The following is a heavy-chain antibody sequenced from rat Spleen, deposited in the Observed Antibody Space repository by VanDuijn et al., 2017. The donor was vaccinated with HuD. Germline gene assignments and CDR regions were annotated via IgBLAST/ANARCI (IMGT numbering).Heavy chain of an antibody. J-gene: IGHJ4*01. V-gene: IGHV5-22*01. CDR1: GFTVSDYY. Sequence: EVQLVESGGGLVQPGRSLKLSCAASGFTVSDYYMAWVRQAPKKGLEWVASISFEGSSPYYGDSVKGRFTISRDNAKSTLYLQMNSLRSEDTATYYCAKDIATEGIGVMDAWGQGASVTVSS. CDR2: ISFEGSSP. D-gene: IGHD1-11*01. CDR3: AKDIATEGIGVMDA.